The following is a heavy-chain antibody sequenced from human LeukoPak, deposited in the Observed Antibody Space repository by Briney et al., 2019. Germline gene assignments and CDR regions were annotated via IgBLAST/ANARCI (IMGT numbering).Heavy chain of an antibody. CDR1: GGSISSYY. D-gene: IGHD6-13*01. CDR2: IYYSGST. J-gene: IGHJ4*02. Sequence: SETLSLTCTVSGGSISSYYWSWIRQPPGKGLEWIGYIYYSGSTNYNPSLKSRVTISVYTSKNQFSLKLSSVTAADTAVYYCARHSVQQLVYFDYWGQGTLVTVSS. CDR3: ARHSVQQLVYFDY. V-gene: IGHV4-59*08.